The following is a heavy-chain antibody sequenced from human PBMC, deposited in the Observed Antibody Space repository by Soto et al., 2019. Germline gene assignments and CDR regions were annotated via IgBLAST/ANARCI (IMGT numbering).Heavy chain of an antibody. CDR1: GGSSTSDDYY. Sequence: LSLTCSGAGGSSTSDDYYWSLNSQSPGKGLEWIGYIFYSGSTYYRPSLKSRLRISVDTSNNQFSLNLSSATAADTAVYYCASTNCGGDCSHPNDRYDFAFWGLGTPVPV. J-gene: IGHJ4*02. CDR3: ASTNCGGDCSHPNDRYDFAF. V-gene: IGHV4-30-4*01. CDR2: IFYSGST. D-gene: IGHD2-21*02.